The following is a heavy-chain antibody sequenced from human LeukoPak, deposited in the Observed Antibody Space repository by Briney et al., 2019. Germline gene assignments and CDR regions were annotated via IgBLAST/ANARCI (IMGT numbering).Heavy chain of an antibody. V-gene: IGHV3-23*01. CDR1: GFTFSSYA. CDR3: AKDLHLYSSSWYDFDY. J-gene: IGHJ4*02. CDR2: ISGSGGST. Sequence: GGSLRLSCAASGFTFSSYAMSWVRQAPGKGLEWVSAISGSGGSTYYADSVKGRFTISRDNSKNTLYLQMNSLRAEDTAVYYCAKDLHLYSSSWYDFDYWGQGTLVTVSS. D-gene: IGHD6-13*01.